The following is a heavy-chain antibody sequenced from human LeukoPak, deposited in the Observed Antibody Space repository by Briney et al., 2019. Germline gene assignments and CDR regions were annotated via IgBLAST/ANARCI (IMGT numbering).Heavy chain of an antibody. J-gene: IGHJ3*02. CDR1: GFTFSSYA. Sequence: GGSLRLSCAASGFTFSSYAMHWVRQAPGKGLEYVSAISSNGGSTYYANSVKGRFTISRGNSKNTLYLQMGSLRAEDMAVYYCARAAPDKDDAFDIWGQGTMVTVSS. CDR2: ISSNGGST. V-gene: IGHV3-64*01. CDR3: ARAAPDKDDAFDI.